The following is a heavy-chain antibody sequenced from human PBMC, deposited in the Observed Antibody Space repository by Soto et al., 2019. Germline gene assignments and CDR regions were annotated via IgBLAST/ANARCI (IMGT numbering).Heavy chain of an antibody. CDR3: ARDAINWNYVFAFDL. V-gene: IGHV1-18*01. D-gene: IGHD1-7*01. J-gene: IGHJ3*01. Sequence: ASVKVSCKASGYTFTSYGISWVRQAPGQGLEWMGWISAYNGNTNYAQKLQGRVTMTTDTSASTAYMELRSLRPDDTAVYYCARDAINWNYVFAFDLWGQGTLVTVPS. CDR2: ISAYNGNT. CDR1: GYTFTSYG.